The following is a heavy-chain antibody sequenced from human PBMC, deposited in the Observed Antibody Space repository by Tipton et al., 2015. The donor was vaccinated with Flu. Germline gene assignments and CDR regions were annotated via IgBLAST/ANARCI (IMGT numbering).Heavy chain of an antibody. D-gene: IGHD3-16*01. Sequence: TLSLTCTVSGGSISSSSYYWDWIRQPPGKGLEWIGSIYYSGSTNYNPSLKSRVTMSVGTSKNQFSLKLSPVTAADTAVYYCARSKTLRRWGYYFDYWGQGTLVTVSS. CDR1: GGSISSSSYY. J-gene: IGHJ4*02. CDR2: IYYSGST. V-gene: IGHV4-39*07. CDR3: ARSKTLRRWGYYFDY.